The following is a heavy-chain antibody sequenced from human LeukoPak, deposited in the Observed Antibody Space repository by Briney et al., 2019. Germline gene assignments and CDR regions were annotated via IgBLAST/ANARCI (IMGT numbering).Heavy chain of an antibody. J-gene: IGHJ4*02. CDR1: GFTFSSYG. V-gene: IGHV3-23*01. D-gene: IGHD3-10*01. Sequence: GGSLRLSCAASGFTFSSYGMHWVRQAPGKGLEWVSAISGSGGSTYYADSVKGRFTISRDNSKNTLYLQMNSLRAEDTAVYYCAKDGLRAIWDYWGQGTLVTVSS. CDR2: ISGSGGST. CDR3: AKDGLRAIWDY.